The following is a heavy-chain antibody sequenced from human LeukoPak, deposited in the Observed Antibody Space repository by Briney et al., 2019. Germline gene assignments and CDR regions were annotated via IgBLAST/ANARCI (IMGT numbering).Heavy chain of an antibody. CDR1: GFTFNNCA. Sequence: PGGSLRLSCTASGFTFNNCAMNWVRQAPGKGLEWVSGIGRSGGSADYADSVLGRFTVSRDNSKNTLYLQMNNLRAEDTALYFCAKDRLNLEARSIDYWGQGTLVTVSS. J-gene: IGHJ4*02. CDR3: AKDRLNLEARSIDY. D-gene: IGHD6-6*01. V-gene: IGHV3-23*01. CDR2: IGRSGGSA.